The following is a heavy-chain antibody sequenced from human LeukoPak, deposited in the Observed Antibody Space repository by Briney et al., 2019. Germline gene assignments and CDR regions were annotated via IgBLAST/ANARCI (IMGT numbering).Heavy chain of an antibody. J-gene: IGHJ6*02. CDR3: ARSILHYDILTGYSSSYYGMDV. V-gene: IGHV3-21*01. Sequence: GGSLRLSCAASGFTFSSYSMNWVRQAPGKGLEWVSSISSSSSYIYYADSVKGRFTISRDNAKNSLYLQMNSLRAEDTAVYYSARSILHYDILTGYSSSYYGMDVWGQGTTVTVSS. D-gene: IGHD3-9*01. CDR2: ISSSSSYI. CDR1: GFTFSSYS.